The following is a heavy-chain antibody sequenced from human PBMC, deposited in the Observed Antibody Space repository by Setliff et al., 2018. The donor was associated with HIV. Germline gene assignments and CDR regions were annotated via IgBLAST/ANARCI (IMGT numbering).Heavy chain of an antibody. D-gene: IGHD5-18*01. CDR2: ISGSGSTT. V-gene: IGHV3-23*01. CDR1: GFRFNIYA. Sequence: PGGSLRLSCAASGFRFNIYAMTWVRQAPGKGLQWVSSISGSGSTTNYADSVKGRFTISSDNSKSTLYLQMNSLRAEDTAVYYCAKDAGSYSYVHEYFQHWGQGTLVTVSS. CDR3: AKDAGSYSYVHEYFQH. J-gene: IGHJ1*01.